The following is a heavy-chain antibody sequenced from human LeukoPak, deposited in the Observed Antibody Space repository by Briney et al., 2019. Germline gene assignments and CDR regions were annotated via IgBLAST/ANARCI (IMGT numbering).Heavy chain of an antibody. CDR1: GFSFSHYA. V-gene: IGHV3-30-3*01. CDR3: ARDFSTKYSQDY. D-gene: IGHD1-26*01. Sequence: GGSLRLSCAASGFSFSHYALHWVRQAPGKGLEWLTFISYDGNVKYYADFVKGRFTVSRDDSKITLYLQMHSLRAEDTALYYCARDFSTKYSQDYWGQGTLVTVSS. CDR2: ISYDGNVK. J-gene: IGHJ4*02.